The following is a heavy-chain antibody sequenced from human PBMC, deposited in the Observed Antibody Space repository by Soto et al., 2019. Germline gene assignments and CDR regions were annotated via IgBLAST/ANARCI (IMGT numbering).Heavy chain of an antibody. V-gene: IGHV3-30-3*01. CDR2: ISYDGSNK. Sequence: PGGSLRLSCAASGFTFSSYAMHWVRQAPGKGLEWVAVISYDGSNKYYADSVKGRFTISRDNSKNTLYLQMNSLRAEDTAVYYCARDPAYNWNYERDYYYGMDVWGQGTTVTVS. CDR3: ARDPAYNWNYERDYYYGMDV. J-gene: IGHJ6*02. CDR1: GFTFSSYA. D-gene: IGHD1-7*01.